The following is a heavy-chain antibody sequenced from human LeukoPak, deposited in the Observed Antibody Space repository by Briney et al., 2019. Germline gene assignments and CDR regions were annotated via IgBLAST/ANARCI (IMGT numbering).Heavy chain of an antibody. Sequence: SETLSLTCTVSGGSISSYYWSWIRQPPGKGLEWIGYIYYSGSTNYNPSLKSRVTISVDTSKNQFSLKLSSVTAAHTAVYYCAAEPYWGQGTLVTVSS. CDR1: GGSISSYY. CDR3: AAEPY. J-gene: IGHJ4*02. V-gene: IGHV4-59*01. CDR2: IYYSGST.